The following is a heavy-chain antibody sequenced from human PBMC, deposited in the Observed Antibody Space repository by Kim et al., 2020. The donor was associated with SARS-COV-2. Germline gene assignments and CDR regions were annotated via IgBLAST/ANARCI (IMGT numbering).Heavy chain of an antibody. J-gene: IGHJ6*02. D-gene: IGHD3-16*02. CDR1: GFTFSSYA. Sequence: GGSLRLSCAASGFTFSSYAMSWVRQAPGKGLEWDSAISGSGGSTYYADSVKGRFTISRDNSKNTLYLQMNSLRAEDTDVYYCASSYDDYVWGSYRYRYYYYGMDVWGQGTTVTVSS. V-gene: IGHV3-23*01. CDR2: ISGSGGST. CDR3: ASSYDDYVWGSYRYRYYYYGMDV.